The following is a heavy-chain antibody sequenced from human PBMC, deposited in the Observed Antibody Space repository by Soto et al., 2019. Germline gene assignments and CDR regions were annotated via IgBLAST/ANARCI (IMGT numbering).Heavy chain of an antibody. J-gene: IGHJ4*02. CDR1: GGSISSGNW. CDR3: ASHRGNTYGPYDY. V-gene: IGHV4-4*02. Sequence: VQLQESGPGLVKPSGTLSLTCAVSGGSISSGNWWSWVRQSPRKGLEWIGEISHSGNTNHNPSLKSRVTXSXDXXKNQFSLKLTSVTAADTAVYYCASHRGNTYGPYDYWGQGTLVTVSS. D-gene: IGHD5-18*01. CDR2: ISHSGNT.